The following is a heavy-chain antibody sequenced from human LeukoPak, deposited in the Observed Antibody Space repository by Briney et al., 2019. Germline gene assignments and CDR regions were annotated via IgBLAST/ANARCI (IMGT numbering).Heavy chain of an antibody. CDR1: GDRFSSYW. CDR2: IYLGDSET. J-gene: IGHJ4*02. CDR3: ARHPSYTRGWPLDY. D-gene: IGHD6-19*01. V-gene: IGHV5-51*01. Sequence: GESLKISCKGSGDRFSSYWIGWVRQMPGKGLEWMGIIYLGDSETRYSPSFQGQVIISADKSISTAYLQWSSLKASDTAIYYCARHPSYTRGWPLDYWGPGTLVTVSS.